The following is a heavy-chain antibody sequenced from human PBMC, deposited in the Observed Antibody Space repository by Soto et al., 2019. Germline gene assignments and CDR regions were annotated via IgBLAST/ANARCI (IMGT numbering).Heavy chain of an antibody. V-gene: IGHV3-74*01. Sequence: PGRSLRLSCAASGFTFSTYWMHWVRQAPGKGLVWVSRINSDGSTTNYADSVKGRFTISRDNAKNTLYLQMNSLRAEDTAVYYCARDASSDMGVWGQGTTVTVSS. CDR3: ARDASSDMGV. CDR2: INSDGSTT. J-gene: IGHJ6*02. CDR1: GFTFSTYW.